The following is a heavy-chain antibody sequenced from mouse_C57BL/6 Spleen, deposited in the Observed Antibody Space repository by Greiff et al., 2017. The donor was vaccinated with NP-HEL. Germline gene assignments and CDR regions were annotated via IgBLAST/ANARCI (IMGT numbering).Heavy chain of an antibody. J-gene: IGHJ2*01. V-gene: IGHV1-82*01. D-gene: IGHD1-1*01. CDR3: ARSDGSGDY. Sequence: VQLPQSGPELVQPGASVKISCKASGYAFRSSWVKWGKQRPGKGLEWIGRIYPGNGDTNYKGKFKGKATLTADKSSSTAYMQLSSLTSEDSAVYFCARSDGSGDYWGQGTTLTVSS. CDR2: IYPGNGDT. CDR1: GYAFRSSW.